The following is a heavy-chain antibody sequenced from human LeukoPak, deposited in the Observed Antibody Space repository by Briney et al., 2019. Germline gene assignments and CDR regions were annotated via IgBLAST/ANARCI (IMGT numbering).Heavy chain of an antibody. CDR2: ISAYNGNT. V-gene: IGHV1-18*01. CDR3: ARGDYYDSSGYDY. CDR1: GYTFTSYG. D-gene: IGHD3-22*01. Sequence: ASVKVSCKASGYTFTSYGITWVRQAPGQGLEWMGWISAYNGNTDYAQRLQGRVTMTTDTSTSTAYMELRSLRSDDTAMYYCARGDYYDSSGYDYWGQGTLVTVSS. J-gene: IGHJ4*02.